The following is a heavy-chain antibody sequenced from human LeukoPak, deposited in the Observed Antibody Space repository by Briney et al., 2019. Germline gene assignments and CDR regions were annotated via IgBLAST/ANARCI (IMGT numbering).Heavy chain of an antibody. CDR1: GYSISNGYY. CDR2: IYYSGST. Sequence: SETLSLTCAVSGYSISNGYYWVWIRQPPGKGLEWIGSIYYSGSTYYNPSLKSRVTISVDTSKNQFSLKLSSVTAADTVVYYCASLPTDYYGSGSPDGWGQGTLVTVSS. D-gene: IGHD3-10*01. V-gene: IGHV4-38-2*01. CDR3: ASLPTDYYGSGSPDG. J-gene: IGHJ4*02.